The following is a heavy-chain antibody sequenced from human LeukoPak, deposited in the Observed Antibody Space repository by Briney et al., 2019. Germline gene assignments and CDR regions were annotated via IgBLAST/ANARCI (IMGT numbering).Heavy chain of an antibody. Sequence: ASVKVSCKASGYIFTAYYIHWVRQAPGQGLEWMGWINPNSGGTNYAQKFQGRVTMTRDTSISTAYMELSRLRSDDTAVYYCARAHYGSGSCYMFDYWGQGTLVAVSS. D-gene: IGHD3-10*01. CDR3: ARAHYGSGSCYMFDY. CDR1: GYIFTAYY. CDR2: INPNSGGT. V-gene: IGHV1-2*02. J-gene: IGHJ4*02.